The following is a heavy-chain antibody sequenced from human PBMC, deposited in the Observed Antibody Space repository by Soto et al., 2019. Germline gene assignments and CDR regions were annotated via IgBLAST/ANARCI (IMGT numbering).Heavy chain of an antibody. Sequence: WVSLRLSGAASRFTFRSFLMDWSRQALCQGLEWVAGVSYDGSYQDYAGSGKGRFTSSTDNSQNTLYLQLHSLRPEYTAVYYCARPGSISIVVVATLEFWGQGTLVTDSS. CDR1: RFTFRSFL. D-gene: IGHD2-15*01. CDR2: VSYDGSYQ. J-gene: IGHJ4*02. V-gene: IGHV3-30*14. CDR3: ARPGSISIVVVATLEF.